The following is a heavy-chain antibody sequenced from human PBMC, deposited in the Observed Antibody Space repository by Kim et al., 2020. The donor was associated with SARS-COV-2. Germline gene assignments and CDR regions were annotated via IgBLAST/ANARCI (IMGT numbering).Heavy chain of an antibody. CDR1: GYSFTNYP. V-gene: IGHV1-3*01. J-gene: IGHJ5*02. CDR2: INAGNGNT. CDR3: APSQNGSYRT. D-gene: IGHD1-26*01. Sequence: ASVKVSCKASGYSFTNYPMHWVRQAPGQRLEWMGWINAGNGNTKYSQKFQGRVTITRDTSANTAYMELSSLRSEDTAVYYCAPSQNGSYRTWGQGTLVTVSS.